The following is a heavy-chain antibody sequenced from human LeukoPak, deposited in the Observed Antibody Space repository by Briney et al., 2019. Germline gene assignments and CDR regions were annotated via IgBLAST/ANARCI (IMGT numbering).Heavy chain of an antibody. D-gene: IGHD3-10*01. CDR3: ARAIYGSGSFYFDY. CDR2: MNPNSGNT. CDR1: GYTFTSYD. Sequence: ASVTVACKASGYTFTSYDINWVRQATGQGLEWMGWMNPNSGNTGYAQKFQGRVTMTRNTSISTAYMELSSLRSEDTAVYYCARAIYGSGSFYFDYWGQGTLVTVSS. J-gene: IGHJ4*02. V-gene: IGHV1-8*01.